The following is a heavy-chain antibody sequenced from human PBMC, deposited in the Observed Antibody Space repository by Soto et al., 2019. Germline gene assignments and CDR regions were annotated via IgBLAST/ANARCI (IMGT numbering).Heavy chain of an antibody. V-gene: IGHV3-30*18. CDR1: GFTFNIYG. CDR2: ISYDGSNQ. Sequence: PGGSLRLSCAASGFTFNIYGMHWVRQAPDKGLEWVALISYDGSNQYYADSVKGRFTISRDNSKNTLFLQMNSLRADDTAVYYCAKDQASGQGAFDSWGQGTLGTV. CDR3: AKDQASGQGAFDS. J-gene: IGHJ4*02.